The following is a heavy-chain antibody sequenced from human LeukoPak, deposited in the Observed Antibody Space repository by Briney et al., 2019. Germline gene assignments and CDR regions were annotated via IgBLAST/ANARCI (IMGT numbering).Heavy chain of an antibody. J-gene: IGHJ6*02. V-gene: IGHV4-4*07. CDR2: IYASGGT. CDR1: GGSISSYY. CDR3: ARGWVDSYGSEGMDV. Sequence: SETLSLTCTVSGGSISSYYWSWIRQPAGKGLEWIGRIYASGGTNYNPSLKSRVTMSVDTSKNQFSLKLSSATAADTAVYYCARGWVDSYGSEGMDVWGQGTTVTVSS. D-gene: IGHD5-18*01.